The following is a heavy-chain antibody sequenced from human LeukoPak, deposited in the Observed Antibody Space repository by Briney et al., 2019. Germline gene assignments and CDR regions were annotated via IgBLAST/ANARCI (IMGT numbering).Heavy chain of an antibody. J-gene: IGHJ6*02. CDR3: ARVDGSGSYFPYYYGMDV. CDR1: GFTFSSYA. CDR2: IYSGGST. Sequence: GGSLRLSCAASGFTFSSYAMRWVRQAPGKGLEWVSVIYSGGSTYYADSVKGRFTISRDNSKNTLYLQMNSLRAEDTAVYYCARVDGSGSYFPYYYGMDVWGQGTTVTVSS. V-gene: IGHV3-53*01. D-gene: IGHD3-10*01.